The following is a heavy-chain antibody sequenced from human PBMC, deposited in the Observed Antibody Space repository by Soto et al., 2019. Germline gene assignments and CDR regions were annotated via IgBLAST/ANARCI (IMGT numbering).Heavy chain of an antibody. V-gene: IGHV4-59*01. D-gene: IGHD3-22*01. Sequence: TSETLSLTCTVSGGSISGYYWSWVRQPPGKGLEWIGYFHYSGSTNYNPSLKSRLTISADTSKNQVSLKLSSVTAADTAVYYCASSIPHTDSNGYREYFQYWGQGTLVTVPQ. J-gene: IGHJ1*01. CDR1: GGSISGYY. CDR3: ASSIPHTDSNGYREYFQY. CDR2: FHYSGST.